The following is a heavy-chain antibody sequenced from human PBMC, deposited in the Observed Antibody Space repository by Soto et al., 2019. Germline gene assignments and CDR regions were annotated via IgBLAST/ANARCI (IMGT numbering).Heavy chain of an antibody. CDR1: GYSFTSYW. Sequence: EVQLVQSGAEVKKPGESLRISCKGSGYSFTSYWISWVRQMPGKGLEWMGRIDPSDSYTNYSPSFQGHVTISADKSISTAYLQWSSLKASDTAMYYCARVYYDILTGWGGGDIWGQGTMVTVSS. D-gene: IGHD3-9*01. CDR2: IDPSDSYT. V-gene: IGHV5-10-1*01. J-gene: IGHJ3*02. CDR3: ARVYYDILTGWGGGDI.